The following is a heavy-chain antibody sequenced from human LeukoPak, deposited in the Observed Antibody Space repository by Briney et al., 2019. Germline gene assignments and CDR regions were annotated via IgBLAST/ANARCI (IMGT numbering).Heavy chain of an antibody. D-gene: IGHD4-17*01. J-gene: IGHJ3*02. CDR1: GYTFTGYY. V-gene: IGHV1-46*01. CDR3: ARARGETTVTTSARRAFDI. Sequence: ASVKVSCKASGYTFTGYYMHWVRQAPGQGLEWMGIINPSGGSTSYAQKFQGRVTMTRDTSTSTVYMELSSLRSEDTAVYYCARARGETTVTTSARRAFDIWGQGTMVTVSS. CDR2: INPSGGST.